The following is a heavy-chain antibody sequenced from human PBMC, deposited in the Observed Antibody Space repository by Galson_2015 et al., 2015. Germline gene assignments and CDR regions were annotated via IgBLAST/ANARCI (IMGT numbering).Heavy chain of an antibody. CDR2: ISGSGGST. Sequence: SLRLSCAASGFTFSSYAMSWVRQAPGKGLEWVSAISGSGGSTYYADSVKGRFTISRDNSKNSLYLQMNSLRAEDTAVYYCASLHIVVVTAIPPDAFDIWGQGTMVTVSS. D-gene: IGHD2-21*02. J-gene: IGHJ3*02. CDR1: GFTFSSYA. CDR3: ASLHIVVVTAIPPDAFDI. V-gene: IGHV3-23*01.